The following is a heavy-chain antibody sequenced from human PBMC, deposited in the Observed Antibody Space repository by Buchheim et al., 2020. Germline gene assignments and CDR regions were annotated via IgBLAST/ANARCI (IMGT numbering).Heavy chain of an antibody. V-gene: IGHV1-3*01. CDR2: INAGNGNT. J-gene: IGHJ2*01. CDR3: ARYARAYYDSYWYFDL. Sequence: QVQLVQSGAEVKKPGASVKVSCKASGYTFTSYAMHWVRQAPGQRLEWMGWINAGNGNTKYSQKFQGRVTITRDTSASTAYLELSSLRSEDTAVYYCARYARAYYDSYWYFDLWGRGTL. CDR1: GYTFTSYA. D-gene: IGHD3-22*01.